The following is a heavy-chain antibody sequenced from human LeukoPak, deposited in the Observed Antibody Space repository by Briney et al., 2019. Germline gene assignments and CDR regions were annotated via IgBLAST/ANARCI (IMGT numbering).Heavy chain of an antibody. V-gene: IGHV4-59*01. J-gene: IGHJ4*02. Sequence: SETLSLTCTVSGGSISSYYWSWIRQPPGKGLEWIGYIYYSGSTNYNPSLKSRVTISVDTSKNQFSLELSSVTAADTAIYYCARTTVTTVTVDYWGQGTLLTVSS. CDR2: IYYSGST. CDR3: ARTTVTTVTVDY. CDR1: GGSISSYY. D-gene: IGHD4-17*01.